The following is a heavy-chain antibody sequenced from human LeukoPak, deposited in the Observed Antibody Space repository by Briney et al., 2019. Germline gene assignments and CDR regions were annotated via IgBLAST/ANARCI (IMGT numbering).Heavy chain of an antibody. J-gene: IGHJ4*02. V-gene: IGHV3-21*01. CDR3: ARDRSDYKRGRDFDY. D-gene: IGHD3-16*01. Sequence: GGSLRLSCAASGFTFSSYSMNWVRQAPVKGLEWVSSISSSSSYIYYADSVKGRFTISRDNAKNSLYLQMNSLRAEDTAVYYCARDRSDYKRGRDFDYWGQGTLVTVSS. CDR1: GFTFSSYS. CDR2: ISSSSSYI.